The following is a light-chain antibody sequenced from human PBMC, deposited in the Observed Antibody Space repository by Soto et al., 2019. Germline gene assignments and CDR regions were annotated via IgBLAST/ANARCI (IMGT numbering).Light chain of an antibody. J-gene: IGKJ1*01. CDR1: QGITNF. CDR2: AAS. Sequence: DIQLTQSPFFLSASVGDRVTITCRASQGITNFLVWYQQKAGKAPKSLIYAASTLQTGVPSRFSGSGSGTDFTLTISSLEPEDFAVYYCQHRSSWLPWTFGQGTKVDIK. CDR3: QHRSSWLPWT. V-gene: IGKV1-9*01.